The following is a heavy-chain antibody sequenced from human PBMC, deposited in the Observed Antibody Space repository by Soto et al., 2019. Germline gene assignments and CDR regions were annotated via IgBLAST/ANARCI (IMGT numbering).Heavy chain of an antibody. Sequence: ASVKVSCKASGGTFSSYAISWVRQAPGQGLEWMGGIIPILGIANYAQKFQGRVTITADKSTSTAYMELSSLRSEDTAVYYCARALPLGLGYFDLWGRGTLVTVSS. CDR2: IIPILGIA. J-gene: IGHJ2*01. V-gene: IGHV1-69*10. CDR3: ARALPLGLGYFDL. CDR1: GGTFSSYA. D-gene: IGHD7-27*01.